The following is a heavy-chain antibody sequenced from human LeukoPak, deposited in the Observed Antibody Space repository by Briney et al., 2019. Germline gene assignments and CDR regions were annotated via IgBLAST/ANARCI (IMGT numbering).Heavy chain of an antibody. J-gene: IGHJ4*02. CDR3: ARDGPRIAALGEDFDY. V-gene: IGHV1-46*01. CDR2: INPSGGSA. D-gene: IGHD6-6*01. Sequence: ASVKVSCKASGYTFTSYYMHWVRQAPGQGLEWMGIINPSGGSASYAQKFQGRVTMTRDTSTSTVYMELSSLRSEDTAVYYCARDGPRIAALGEDFDYWGQGTLVTVSS. CDR1: GYTFTSYY.